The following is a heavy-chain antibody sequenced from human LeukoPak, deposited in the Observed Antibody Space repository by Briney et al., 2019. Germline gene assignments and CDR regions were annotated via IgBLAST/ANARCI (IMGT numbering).Heavy chain of an antibody. J-gene: IGHJ6*04. D-gene: IGHD3-10*01. V-gene: IGHV4-38-2*02. CDR1: GYSISSGYY. CDR2: IYNSGST. Sequence: SETLSLTCAVSGYSISSGYYWGWIRQRPGKGLEWIGSIYNSGSTYYNPSLKSRVTISVDTSKNQFSLKLSSVTAADTAVYYCAREGLWFGEKYYYYYGMDVWGKGTTVTVSS. CDR3: AREGLWFGEKYYYYYGMDV.